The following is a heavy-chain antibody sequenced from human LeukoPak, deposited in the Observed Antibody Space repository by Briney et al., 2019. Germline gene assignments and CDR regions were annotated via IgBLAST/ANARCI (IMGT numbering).Heavy chain of an antibody. Sequence: GGSLRLSCAASGFTFSDAWMSWVRKATGKGLEWVGRIKSKTDGGTTDYAAPVKGRFTISRDDSKNTLYLQMNSPKTEDTAVYYCTTEMRWELLLDYWGQGTLVTVSS. J-gene: IGHJ4*02. CDR1: GFTFSDAW. CDR2: IKSKTDGGTT. CDR3: TTEMRWELLLDY. V-gene: IGHV3-15*01. D-gene: IGHD1-26*01.